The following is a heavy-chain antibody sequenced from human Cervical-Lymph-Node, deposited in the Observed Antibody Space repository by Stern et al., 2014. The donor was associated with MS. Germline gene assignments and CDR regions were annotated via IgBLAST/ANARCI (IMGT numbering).Heavy chain of an antibody. CDR2: IDWDDEK. Sequence: QVTLKESGPALVKPTQTLTLTCSFSGFSLSTDGTRVTWIRQPPGKALEWLGGIDWDDEKVYRTHLKTRLTISKDTSKNQVVLKMTNMDPEDTATYYCARSLAGVFDYWGQGTLVTVSS. CDR1: GFSLSTDGTR. J-gene: IGHJ4*02. V-gene: IGHV2-70*04. CDR3: ARSLAGVFDY.